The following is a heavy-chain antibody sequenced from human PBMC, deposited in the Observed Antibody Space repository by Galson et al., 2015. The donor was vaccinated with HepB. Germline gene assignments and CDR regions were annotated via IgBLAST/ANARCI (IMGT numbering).Heavy chain of an antibody. Sequence: SLRLSCAASGFTFSSYAMHWVRQAPGKGLEWVAVISYDGSNKYYADSVKGRFTISRDNSKNTLYLQMNSLRAEDTAVYYCARDLRYQYSGSYYVGGFDYWGQGTLVTVSS. CDR2: ISYDGSNK. CDR3: ARDLRYQYSGSYYVGGFDY. V-gene: IGHV3-30*04. D-gene: IGHD1-26*01. CDR1: GFTFSSYA. J-gene: IGHJ4*02.